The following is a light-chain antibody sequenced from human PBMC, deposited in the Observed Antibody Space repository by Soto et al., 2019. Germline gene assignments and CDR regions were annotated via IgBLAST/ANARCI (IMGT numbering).Light chain of an antibody. CDR1: QSFSSW. J-gene: IGKJ1*01. CDR3: QQYNTYST. CDR2: DAS. Sequence: DVQMTQSPSTLSGSVGDRVTMTCRASQSFSSWLAWYQQKPGKAPNLLIYDASSLESGVPSRFSGSGSGTEFTLTISSLQPDDFATYYCQQYNTYSTFGQGTKVDIK. V-gene: IGKV1-5*01.